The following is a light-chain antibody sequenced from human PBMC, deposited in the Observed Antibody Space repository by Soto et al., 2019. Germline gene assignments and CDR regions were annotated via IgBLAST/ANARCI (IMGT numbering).Light chain of an antibody. J-gene: IGKJ4*01. CDR2: AAS. Sequence: QLTQSPASLSASVGDRFTITCRASQGISSYLAWYQQQPGKDPKLLIYAASTLQSGVPSRFSGSGSGTDFTLTISSLQPEDFATYYCQRLNSYPLTFGGGTKVDIK. V-gene: IGKV1-9*01. CDR3: QRLNSYPLT. CDR1: QGISSY.